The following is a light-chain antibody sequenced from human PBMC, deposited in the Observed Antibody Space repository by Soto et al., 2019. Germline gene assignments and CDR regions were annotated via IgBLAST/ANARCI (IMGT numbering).Light chain of an antibody. Sequence: DIQMTQSPSTLSASVGDRVTITCRASQNIKNWLAWYQQRPGQAPKLLISEGSSLESGVPSTFSGTASGTEFTLTISSLQPDDFATYYCLQYNSFPWTFGQGTRVEIK. CDR2: EGS. CDR3: LQYNSFPWT. CDR1: QNIKNW. J-gene: IGKJ1*01. V-gene: IGKV1-5*01.